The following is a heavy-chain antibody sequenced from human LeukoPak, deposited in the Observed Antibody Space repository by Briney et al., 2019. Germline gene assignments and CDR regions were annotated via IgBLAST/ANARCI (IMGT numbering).Heavy chain of an antibody. V-gene: IGHV4-39*01. Sequence: SETLSLTCTVSGGSISSSSYYWGWIRQPPGKGLEWFGSIYYSGSTYYNPSLKSRVTISVDTSKNQFPLKLSSVTAADTAVYYCARRGGYYYSDYWGQGTLVTVSS. CDR2: IYYSGST. J-gene: IGHJ4*02. D-gene: IGHD3-22*01. CDR3: ARRGGYYYSDY. CDR1: GGSISSSSYY.